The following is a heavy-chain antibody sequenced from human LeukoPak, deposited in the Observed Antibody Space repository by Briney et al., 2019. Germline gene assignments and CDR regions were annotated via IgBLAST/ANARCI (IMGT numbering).Heavy chain of an antibody. D-gene: IGHD3-10*01. V-gene: IGHV4-34*01. J-gene: IGHJ4*02. CDR1: AGSFSGYY. CDR3: ARGVYYGSGSYN. CDR2: INHRGSA. Sequence: SQSLSLTCGVYAGSFSGYYWTWVRQPPGKGLEWIGEINHRGSANNNPSLKSRVTISIDTSKNQFSLKLNSVTAADTAIYYCARGVYYGSGSYNWGQGTLVTVSS.